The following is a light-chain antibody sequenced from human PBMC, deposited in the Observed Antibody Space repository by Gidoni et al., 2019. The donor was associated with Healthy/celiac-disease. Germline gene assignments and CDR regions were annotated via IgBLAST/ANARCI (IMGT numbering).Light chain of an antibody. J-gene: IGKJ2*01. CDR1: QSVLYSSNNKDY. CDR2: WSS. V-gene: IGKV4-1*01. Sequence: IVLTQSPDSLPLSLSERATINCKSSQSVLYSSNNKDYLAWYQQKPGQPPRLLIYWSSTRESGVPDRFSGSGSGTDFTLTISSLQAEDLALYYCQQYYSTPYTFGQGTKLEIK. CDR3: QQYYSTPYT.